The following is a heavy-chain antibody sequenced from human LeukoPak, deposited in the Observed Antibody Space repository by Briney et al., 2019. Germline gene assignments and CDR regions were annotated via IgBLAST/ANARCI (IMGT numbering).Heavy chain of an antibody. V-gene: IGHV1-2*02. CDR1: GYIFTTYF. CDR2: VNPDSGGT. Sequence: GASVKVSCKASGYIFTTYFIHWVRQAPGQGLEWMGWVNPDSGGTNYAQKFQGRVTMTRDTAISTAYMELSRLRSDDTAVYFCARDSGYNSVGDYWGQGTLVTVSS. J-gene: IGHJ4*02. D-gene: IGHD6-19*01. CDR3: ARDSGYNSVGDY.